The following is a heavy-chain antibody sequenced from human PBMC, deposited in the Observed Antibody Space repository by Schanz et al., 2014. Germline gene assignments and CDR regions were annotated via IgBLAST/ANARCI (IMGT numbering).Heavy chain of an antibody. D-gene: IGHD1-1*01. J-gene: IGHJ4*02. CDR2: IATSSSTR. CDR3: ARAHGNNWYGKGLDY. CDR1: GFDFNSYS. Sequence: EVQLLESGGGLVQPGGSLRLSCEASGFDFNSYSMNWVRQVPGKGLEWLSYIATSSSTRHYADSVKGRVTISRDNSKNTLYLQMNSLRADDTAVYFCARAHGNNWYGKGLDYWGQGTQVTVSS. V-gene: IGHV3-48*04.